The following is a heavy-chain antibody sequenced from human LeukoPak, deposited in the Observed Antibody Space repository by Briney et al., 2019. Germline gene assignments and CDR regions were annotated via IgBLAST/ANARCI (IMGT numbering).Heavy chain of an antibody. V-gene: IGHV3-23*01. CDR3: AKDDGAYCGGDCYSGAFDI. CDR2: ISGSGGST. CDR1: GFTFSSYA. Sequence: GGSLRLSCAASGFTFSSYALSWVRQAPGKGLEWVSAISGSGGSTYYADSVKGRFTISRDNSKNTLYLQMNSLRAEDTAVYYCAKDDGAYCGGDCYSGAFDIWGQGTMVTVSS. D-gene: IGHD2-21*02. J-gene: IGHJ3*02.